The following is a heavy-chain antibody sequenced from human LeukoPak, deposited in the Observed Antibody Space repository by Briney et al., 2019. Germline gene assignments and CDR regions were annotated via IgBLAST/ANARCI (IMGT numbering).Heavy chain of an antibody. CDR1: GGSISSSIYY. D-gene: IGHD3-10*01. V-gene: IGHV4-39*01. CDR2: VFYNGAT. J-gene: IGHJ4*02. Sequence: PSETLSLTCIVSGGSISSSIYYWAWVRQPPGKGLEWIGTVFYNGATQYSPSLRSRVTISIDTSTNQFSLKLTSVTAADTAVYYCARQRITMVRGVRGYFDYWGQGTLVTVSS. CDR3: ARQRITMVRGVRGYFDY.